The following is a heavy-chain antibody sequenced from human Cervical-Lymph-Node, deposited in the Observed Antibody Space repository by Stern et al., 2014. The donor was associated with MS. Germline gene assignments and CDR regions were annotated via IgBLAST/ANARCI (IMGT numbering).Heavy chain of an antibody. D-gene: IGHD3-22*01. V-gene: IGHV3-30*18. CDR2: ISYDGDNK. CDR1: GFTFSLYD. Sequence: QVQLVQSGGGVVQPGRSLRLSCAASGFTFSLYDMHWVRQAPGKGLEWVAAISYDGDNKFYTDSVKGRFTISRDSSKSTLYLQLNSLRPEDTAIYYCAKDQRIYDSSGYLDAWGQGTLVTVSS. CDR3: AKDQRIYDSSGYLDA. J-gene: IGHJ5*02.